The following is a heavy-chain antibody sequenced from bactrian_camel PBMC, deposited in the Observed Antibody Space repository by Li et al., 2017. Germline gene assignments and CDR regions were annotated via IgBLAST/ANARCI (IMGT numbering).Heavy chain of an antibody. J-gene: IGHJ4*01. V-gene: IGHV3S53*01. Sequence: HVQLVESGGGSVQAGGSLRLSCAATPTTYRPGSMAWFRQAPGKERKEVGRIDKLGDITYAASLKGRCTVSEDSAKITLYLQMNGLEPEDTAMYYCAANGWVTKKCEYNSWGQGTQVTVS. CDR2: IDKLGDI. CDR1: PTTYRPGS. D-gene: IGHD3*01. CDR3: AANGWVTKKCEYNS.